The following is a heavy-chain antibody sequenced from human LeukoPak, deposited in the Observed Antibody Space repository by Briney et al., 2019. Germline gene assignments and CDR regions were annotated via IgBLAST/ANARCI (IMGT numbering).Heavy chain of an antibody. CDR2: IYYSGST. D-gene: IGHD3-10*01. Sequence: SEALSLTCTVSGGSISSYYWSWIRQPPGKGLEWIGYIYYSGSTNNNPSLKSRVTISVDTSKNQFSLKLSSVTAADTAVYYCARDRGFGELFFGMDVWGQGTTVTVSS. CDR1: GGSISSYY. CDR3: ARDRGFGELFFGMDV. J-gene: IGHJ6*02. V-gene: IGHV4-59*01.